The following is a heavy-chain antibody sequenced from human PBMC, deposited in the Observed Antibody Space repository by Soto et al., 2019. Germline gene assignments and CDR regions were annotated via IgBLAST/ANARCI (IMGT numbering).Heavy chain of an antibody. Sequence: SETLSLTCTVSGGSISSGDYYWSWIRQLPGKGLEWIGYIYYSGRTFYNPSLKSRLTMSVDTSVNQFSLKLSSVTAADTAVYYCARGPHSMVRGVLQLDPWGQGTLVTVSS. CDR3: ARGPHSMVRGVLQLDP. J-gene: IGHJ5*02. CDR1: GGSISSGDYY. D-gene: IGHD3-10*01. V-gene: IGHV4-31*03. CDR2: IYYSGRT.